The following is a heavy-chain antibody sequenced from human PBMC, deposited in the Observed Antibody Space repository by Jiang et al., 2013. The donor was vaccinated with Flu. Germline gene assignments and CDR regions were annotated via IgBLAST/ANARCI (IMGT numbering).Heavy chain of an antibody. CDR3: ARGTYCSGGSCRVADNYYFDY. Sequence: YWIGRLRQMPGKGLEWMGIIYPGDSDTRYSPSFQGLVTISADKSISAAYLQWSSLKASDTAMYYCARGTYCSGGSCRVADNYYFDYWGQGTLVTVSS. V-gene: IGHV5-51*01. J-gene: IGHJ4*02. CDR1: YW. CDR2: IYPGDSDT. D-gene: IGHD2-15*01.